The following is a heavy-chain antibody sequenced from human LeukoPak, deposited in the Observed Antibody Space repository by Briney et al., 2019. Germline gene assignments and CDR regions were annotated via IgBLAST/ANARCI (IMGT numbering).Heavy chain of an antibody. CDR3: AREAGHSGGSYFDY. Sequence: ASVKVSCKASGYTFTSYDINWVRQATGQGLEWMGWMNPNSGNTGYAQKFQGRVTMTRNASISTAYMELSSLRSEDTAVYYCAREAGHSGGSYFDYWGQGTLVTVSS. CDR1: GYTFTSYD. D-gene: IGHD1-26*01. V-gene: IGHV1-8*01. CDR2: MNPNSGNT. J-gene: IGHJ4*02.